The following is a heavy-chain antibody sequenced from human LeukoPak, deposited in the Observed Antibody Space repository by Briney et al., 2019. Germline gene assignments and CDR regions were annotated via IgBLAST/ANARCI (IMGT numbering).Heavy chain of an antibody. CDR1: GGTFSSYA. Sequence: SVKVSCKASGGTFSSYAISWVRQAPGQGLEWMGGIIPIFGTADYAQKFQGRVTITADESTSTAYMELSSLRSEDTAVYYCARSRSIAEDAFDIWGQGTMVTVSS. CDR2: IIPIFGTA. V-gene: IGHV1-69*01. CDR3: ARSRSIAEDAFDI. J-gene: IGHJ3*02. D-gene: IGHD6-6*01.